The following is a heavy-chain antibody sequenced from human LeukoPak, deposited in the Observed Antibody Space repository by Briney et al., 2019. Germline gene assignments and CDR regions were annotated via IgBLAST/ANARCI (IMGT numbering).Heavy chain of an antibody. Sequence: GGSLRLSCAASGFTFSSYGLSWVRQAPGKGLEWVSAISGSGTGTYYADSIEGRFTISRDNSRSTMYLQMDSLRVEDTAVYYCAKDRPASHGSGSFGDYWGRGTQITVTT. J-gene: IGHJ4*02. CDR2: ISGSGTGT. D-gene: IGHD3-10*01. CDR1: GFTFSSYG. CDR3: AKDRPASHGSGSFGDY. V-gene: IGHV3-23*01.